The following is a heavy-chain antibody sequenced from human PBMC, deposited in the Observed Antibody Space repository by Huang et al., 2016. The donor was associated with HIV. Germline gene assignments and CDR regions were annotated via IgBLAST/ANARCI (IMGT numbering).Heavy chain of an antibody. J-gene: IGHJ6*02. V-gene: IGHV3-7*01. CDR1: TFTFGAYW. CDR2: IKQDETEK. Sequence: VESGGRSVQPGGSIRLSWVGSTFTFGAYWMSWVRPAPGKGMEWVANIKQDETEKYYVDSVKGRFNISRDNAKKVLFLEMDALRVEDTAIYFCATKTAGMDIWGQGTTVIVSS. CDR3: ATKTAGMDI.